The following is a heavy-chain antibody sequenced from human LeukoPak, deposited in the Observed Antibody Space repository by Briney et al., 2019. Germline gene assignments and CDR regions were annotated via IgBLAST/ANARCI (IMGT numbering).Heavy chain of an antibody. D-gene: IGHD6-6*01. CDR3: ASGILQSIAARQWGYYFDY. Sequence: SVKVSCKASGGTFSSYAISWVRQAPGQGLEWTGGIIPIFGTANYAQKFQGRVTITTDESTSTAYMELSSLRSEDTAVYYCASGILQSIAARQWGYYFDYWGQGTLVTVSS. V-gene: IGHV1-69*05. J-gene: IGHJ4*02. CDR2: IIPIFGTA. CDR1: GGTFSSYA.